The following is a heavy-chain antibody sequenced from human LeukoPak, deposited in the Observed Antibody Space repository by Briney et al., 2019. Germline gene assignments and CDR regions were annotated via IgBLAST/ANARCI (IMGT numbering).Heavy chain of an antibody. D-gene: IGHD2-2*01. J-gene: IGHJ6*03. CDR3: ARGRCSSTCCYLNYYYYMDV. Sequence: SVKVSCKASGGTFSSYAISWVRQAPGQGLEWMGRIIPIFGTANYAQKFQGRVTITTDESTSTAYMELSSLRSEDTAVYYCARGRCSSTCCYLNYYYYMDVWGKGTTVTVSS. CDR1: GGTFSSYA. V-gene: IGHV1-69*05. CDR2: IIPIFGTA.